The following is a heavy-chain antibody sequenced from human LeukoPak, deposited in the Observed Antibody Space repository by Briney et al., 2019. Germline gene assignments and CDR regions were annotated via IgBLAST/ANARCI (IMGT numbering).Heavy chain of an antibody. CDR2: INPNSGGT. CDR1: GYTFTGYY. CDR3: ARDLSGYFSSTSCLSYEFDY. J-gene: IGHJ4*02. V-gene: IGHV1-2*02. D-gene: IGHD2-2*01. Sequence: ASVKVSCKASGYTFTGYYMHWVRQAPGQGLEWMGWINPNSGGTNYAQKFQGRVTMTRDTSISTAYMELSRLRSDDTAVYYCARDLSGYFSSTSCLSYEFDYWGQGTRVTVSS.